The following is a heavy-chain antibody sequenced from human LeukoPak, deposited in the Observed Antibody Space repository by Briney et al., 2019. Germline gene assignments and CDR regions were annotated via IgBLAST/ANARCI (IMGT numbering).Heavy chain of an antibody. CDR3: ARETPYGDYANDAFDI. D-gene: IGHD4-17*01. V-gene: IGHV3-21*01. Sequence: PGGSLRLSCVASGFIFSDYSMDWVRQAPGKGLEWVSSISSSSAYIFCSDSVKGRFTISRDNAKNSLYLQMNSLRAEDMAVYYCARETPYGDYANDAFDIWGQGTMVTVSS. J-gene: IGHJ3*02. CDR1: GFIFSDYS. CDR2: ISSSSAYI.